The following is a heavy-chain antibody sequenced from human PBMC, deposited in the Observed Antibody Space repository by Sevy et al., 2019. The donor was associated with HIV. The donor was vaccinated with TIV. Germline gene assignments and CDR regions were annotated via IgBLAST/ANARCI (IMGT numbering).Heavy chain of an antibody. CDR2: IYYSGST. Sequence: SDTLSLTCTVSGGSISSYYWSWIRQPPGKGLEWIGYIYYSGSTNYNPSLKSRVTISVDTSKNQFSLNLSSVTAADTAVYYCARGGGSGPRERWFDPWGQGTLVTVSS. J-gene: IGHJ5*02. CDR3: ARGGGSGPRERWFDP. CDR1: GGSISSYY. V-gene: IGHV4-59*13. D-gene: IGHD6-19*01.